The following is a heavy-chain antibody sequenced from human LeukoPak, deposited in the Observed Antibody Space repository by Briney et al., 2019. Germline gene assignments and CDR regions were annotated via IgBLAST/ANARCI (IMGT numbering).Heavy chain of an antibody. V-gene: IGHV1-18*01. CDR1: GYTFTSYG. D-gene: IGHD3-3*01. CDR3: ARAESIFGVVIPRDDFDY. J-gene: IGHJ4*02. Sequence: ASVKVSCKASGYTFTSYGISWVRQAPGQGLEWMGWISAYNGNTNYAQKLQGRVTMTTDTSTSTAYMELRSLRSDDTAVYYCARAESIFGVVIPRDDFDYWGQGTLVTVS. CDR2: ISAYNGNT.